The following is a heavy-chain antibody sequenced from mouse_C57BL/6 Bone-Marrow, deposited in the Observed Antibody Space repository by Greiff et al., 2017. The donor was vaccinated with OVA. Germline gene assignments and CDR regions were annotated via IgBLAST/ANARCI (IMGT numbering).Heavy chain of an antibody. V-gene: IGHV5-17*01. J-gene: IGHJ2*01. CDR2: ISSGSSNI. CDR3: AESDYDYFDY. Sequence: EVQRVESGGGLVKPGGSLKLSCAASGFTFSDYGMHWVRQAPEKGLEWVAYISSGSSNIYYADTVKGRFTISRDNAKNTLFLQMTSLRSEDTAMDYCAESDYDYFDYLGQGTTLTVSS. D-gene: IGHD2-4*01. CDR1: GFTFSDYG.